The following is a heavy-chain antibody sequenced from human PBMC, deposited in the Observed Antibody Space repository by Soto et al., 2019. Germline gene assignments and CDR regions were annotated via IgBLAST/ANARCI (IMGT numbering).Heavy chain of an antibody. Sequence: QLQLQESGPGLVKSSETLSLTCNVAGGSISSSSYYWGWIRQPPGKGLEWIGSIYYNGNTYDNPPLKSRVTMSVDTFENHFSLKLSSVTAADTAVYYCARSGQVGGTDYFDYWGQGTLVTVSS. CDR2: IYYNGNT. CDR3: ARSGQVGGTDYFDY. J-gene: IGHJ4*02. V-gene: IGHV4-39*02. CDR1: GGSISSSSYY. D-gene: IGHD1-26*01.